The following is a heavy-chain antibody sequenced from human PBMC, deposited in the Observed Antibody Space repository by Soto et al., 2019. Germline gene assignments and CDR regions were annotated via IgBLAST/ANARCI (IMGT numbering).Heavy chain of an antibody. CDR3: AKGWDVKYFDK. V-gene: IGHV4-4*07. CDR2: IFSSGRT. D-gene: IGHD6-19*01. J-gene: IGHJ4*02. Sequence: SETLSLTCSVSGASLLSSYWSWVRQPAGKGLEWIGHIFSSGRTSYNPSLKSRLTMSIDPSKDLFSLNLSSVTAADTAVYYCAKGWDVKYFDKWGQGTLVTV. CDR1: GASLLSSY.